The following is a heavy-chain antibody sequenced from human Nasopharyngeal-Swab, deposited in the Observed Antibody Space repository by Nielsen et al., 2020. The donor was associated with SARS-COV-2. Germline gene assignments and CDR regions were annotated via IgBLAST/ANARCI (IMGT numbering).Heavy chain of an antibody. Sequence: GESLKISCAASGFTFSSYTMHWVRQAPGKGLEWVAVTSYDGTNKFYADSVKGRFTISRDNSKNTLYLQMNSLRADDTAVYYCARDGGTDALDIWGQGTMVTVSS. J-gene: IGHJ3*02. CDR3: ARDGGTDALDI. V-gene: IGHV3-30-3*01. CDR2: TSYDGTNK. D-gene: IGHD3-16*01. CDR1: GFTFSSYT.